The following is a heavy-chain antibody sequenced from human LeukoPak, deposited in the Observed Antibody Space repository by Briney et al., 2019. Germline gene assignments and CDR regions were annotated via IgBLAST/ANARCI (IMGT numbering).Heavy chain of an antibody. D-gene: IGHD2-15*01. Sequence: ASVKVSCKASGYTFTSYAMHWVRQAPGQRREWMGWINAGNGNTKYSQKFQGRVTITRDTSASTAYMELSSLRSEDTAVYYCARLAYCSGGSCYSKGVNHWGQGTLVTVSS. CDR1: GYTFTSYA. V-gene: IGHV1-3*01. CDR2: INAGNGNT. J-gene: IGHJ5*02. CDR3: ARLAYCSGGSCYSKGVNH.